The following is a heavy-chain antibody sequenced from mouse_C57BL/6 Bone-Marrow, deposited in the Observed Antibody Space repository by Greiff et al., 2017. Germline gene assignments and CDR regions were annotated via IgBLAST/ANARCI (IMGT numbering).Heavy chain of an antibody. CDR1: GYTFTSYG. J-gene: IGHJ3*01. D-gene: IGHD2-3*01. Sequence: VQLQQSGAELARPGASVKLSCKASGYTFTSYGISWVKQRTGQGLEWIGEIYPRSGNTYYNEKFKGKATLSADKSSSTAYMELRSLTSEYSAVYFCARADGYRFAYWGQGTLVTVSA. CDR2: IYPRSGNT. CDR3: ARADGYRFAY. V-gene: IGHV1-81*01.